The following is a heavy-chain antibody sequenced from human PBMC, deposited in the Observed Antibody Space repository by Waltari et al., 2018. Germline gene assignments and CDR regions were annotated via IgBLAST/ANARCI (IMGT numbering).Heavy chain of an antibody. V-gene: IGHV2-5*01. D-gene: IGHD3-10*01. J-gene: IGHJ4*02. Sequence: QITLKESGPTLVKPTQTLTLTCTFSGFSLSTSGVGVGWIRQPPGKALEWLALIYCNDDKRYSPSLKSRLTITKDTSKNQVVLTMTNMDPVDTATYYCAHTTMVQGADYYFDYWGQGTLVTVSS. CDR1: GFSLSTSGVG. CDR2: IYCNDDK. CDR3: AHTTMVQGADYYFDY.